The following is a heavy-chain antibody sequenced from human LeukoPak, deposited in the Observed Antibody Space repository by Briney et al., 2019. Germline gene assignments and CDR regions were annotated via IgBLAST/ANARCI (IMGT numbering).Heavy chain of an antibody. D-gene: IGHD5-24*01. CDR2: ISSSSSYI. V-gene: IGHV3-21*01. Sequence: GGSLRLSCAASGFAFSRFTMNWVRQAPGKGLEWLSSISSSSSYIYYADSVKGRFTISRDNSKNTLYLQMNSLRAEDTAVYYCAKDRRGDYYYYMDAWGKGTTVTVSS. CDR3: AKDRRGDYYYYMDA. J-gene: IGHJ6*03. CDR1: GFAFSRFT.